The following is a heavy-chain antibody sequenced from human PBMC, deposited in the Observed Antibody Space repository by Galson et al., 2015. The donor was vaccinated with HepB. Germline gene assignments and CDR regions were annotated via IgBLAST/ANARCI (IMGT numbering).Heavy chain of an antibody. V-gene: IGHV1-69*04. CDR1: GGTFRNYG. CDR2: IIPMFDVA. D-gene: IGHD1-26*01. J-gene: IGHJ4*02. Sequence: SVKVSCKASGGTFRNYGLSWVRQAPGQGLEWMGRIIPMFDVANFAQRYQGRITITADKSTRTAYMELRNLTSEDTAIYYCARDAPGTLGRADGSYFDYWGQGTLVSVSS. CDR3: ARDAPGTLGRADGSYFDY.